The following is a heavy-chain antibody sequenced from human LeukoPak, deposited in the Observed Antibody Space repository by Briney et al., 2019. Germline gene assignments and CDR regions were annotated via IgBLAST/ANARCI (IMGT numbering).Heavy chain of an antibody. CDR3: ARDGRGWPLGY. V-gene: IGHV3-23*01. CDR1: GFTVSSYA. J-gene: IGHJ4*02. CDR2: ISGSGGST. Sequence: GGSLRLSCAASGFTVSSYAMSWVRQAPGKGLEWVSVISGSGGSTYYADSVKGRFTISRDNSKNTLYLQMNSLRAEDTAVYYCARDGRGWPLGYWGQGTLVTVSS. D-gene: IGHD5-24*01.